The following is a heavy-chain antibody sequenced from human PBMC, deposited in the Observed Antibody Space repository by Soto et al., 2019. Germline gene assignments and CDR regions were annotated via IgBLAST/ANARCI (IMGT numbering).Heavy chain of an antibody. J-gene: IGHJ5*02. CDR3: ARRIAAAGVPHNWFDP. V-gene: IGHV4-31*03. D-gene: IGHD6-13*01. CDR2: IYYSGST. Sequence: PSETLSLTCTVSGGSISSGGYYWSWIRQHPGKGLEWIGYIYYSGSTYYNPSLKSRVTISVDTSKNQSSLKLSSVTAADTAVYYCARRIAAAGVPHNWFDPWGQGTLVTVSS. CDR1: GGSISSGGYY.